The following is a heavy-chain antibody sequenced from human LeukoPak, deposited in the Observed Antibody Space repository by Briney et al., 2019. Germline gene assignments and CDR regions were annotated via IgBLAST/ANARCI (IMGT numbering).Heavy chain of an antibody. D-gene: IGHD6-19*01. CDR1: GGTFSNYA. CDR2: IIPNFEIA. Sequence: PKASVKVSCKVSGGTFSNYAISWVRQAPGQGLEWMGGIIPNFEIAKFAQKFQGRVTITADESTSTAYMELSSLRSEDTAVYYCARGQVWQWQDYWGQGTLVTVSS. CDR3: ARGQVWQWQDY. J-gene: IGHJ4*02. V-gene: IGHV1-69*13.